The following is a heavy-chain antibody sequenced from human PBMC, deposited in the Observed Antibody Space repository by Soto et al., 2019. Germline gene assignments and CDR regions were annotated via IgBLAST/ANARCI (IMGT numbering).Heavy chain of an antibody. CDR3: ASQDYDKSVHYFDY. CDR2: IYNGGIP. V-gene: IGHV4-4*07. Sequence: SETLSLTCTVSGGSVSSQYWSWIRQPAGKGLEWIGRIYNGGIPLIHPSLESRVALSLDTSKNQFSLTLSSVTAADTAIYYCASQDYDKSVHYFDYWGRGTLVTV. CDR1: GGSVSSQY. J-gene: IGHJ4*02. D-gene: IGHD3-22*01.